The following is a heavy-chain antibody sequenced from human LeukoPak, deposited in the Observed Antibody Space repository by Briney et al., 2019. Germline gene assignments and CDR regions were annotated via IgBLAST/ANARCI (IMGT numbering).Heavy chain of an antibody. V-gene: IGHV1-2*02. CDR3: ARQRGYSYGYWFDP. D-gene: IGHD5-18*01. J-gene: IGHJ5*02. CDR2: INPNSGGT. Sequence: PMASVKVSCKASGYTFTGYYMHWVRQAPGQGLEWMGWINPNSGGTSYAQKFQGRVTMTRDTSISTAYMELSRLRSDDTAVYYCARQRGYSYGYWFDPWGQGTLVTVSS. CDR1: GYTFTGYY.